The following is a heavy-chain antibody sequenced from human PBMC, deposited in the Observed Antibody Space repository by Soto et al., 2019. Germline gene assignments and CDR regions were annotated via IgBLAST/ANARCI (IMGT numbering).Heavy chain of an antibody. V-gene: IGHV3-74*01. D-gene: IGHD1-26*01. J-gene: IGHJ4*02. CDR1: GLTLTNYW. CDR3: TTVFEL. CDR2: IDNGGSGT. Sequence: EVQLVESGGGLVQPGGSLRLSCATSGLTLTNYWMHWVRQDPGKGLVWVSRIDNGGSGTSYADSVKGRFTISRDIAKNTLYLQMNSLRAEDTAVYYCTTVFELWGQGTLVTVSS.